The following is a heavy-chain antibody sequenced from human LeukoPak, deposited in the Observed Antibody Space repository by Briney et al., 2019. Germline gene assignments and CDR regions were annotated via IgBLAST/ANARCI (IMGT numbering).Heavy chain of an antibody. CDR1: GFTFSNYA. Sequence: GASLRLSCAASGFTFSNYAMSWVRQAPGKGLEWVSAITGSGGNTYYADSVKGRFTISRDNSKNTVFLQMNSLRAEDTAVYYCAKWGDYDVLAGYYVSDYWGQGTLVTVSS. CDR2: ITGSGGNT. CDR3: AKWGDYDVLAGYYVSDY. V-gene: IGHV3-23*01. D-gene: IGHD3-9*01. J-gene: IGHJ4*02.